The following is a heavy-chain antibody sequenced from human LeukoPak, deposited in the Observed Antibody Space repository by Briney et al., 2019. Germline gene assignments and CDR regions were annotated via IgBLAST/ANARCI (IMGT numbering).Heavy chain of an antibody. CDR2: ILYSGTT. V-gene: IGHV4-59*08. CDR1: GGSISSYY. J-gene: IGHJ4*02. Sequence: SETLSLTCTVSGGSISSYYWSWIRQPPGKGLEWIGYILYSGTTNSNPSLKSRVTISVDTSKNQISLKLSSVTAADAAVYYCARMGGYSGYATHWGQGTLVTVSS. D-gene: IGHD5-12*01. CDR3: ARMGGYSGYATH.